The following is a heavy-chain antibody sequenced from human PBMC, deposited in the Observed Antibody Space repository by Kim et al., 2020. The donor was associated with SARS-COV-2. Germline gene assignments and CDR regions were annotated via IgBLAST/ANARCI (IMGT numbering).Heavy chain of an antibody. D-gene: IGHD3-10*01. CDR1: GYTFTSYG. CDR3: ARDRNGSGSYPWNYYYYGMDV. Sequence: ASVKVSCKASGYTFTSYGISWVRQAPGQGLEWMGWISAYNGNTNYAQKLQGRVTMTTDTSTSTAYMELRSLRSDDTAVYYCARDRNGSGSYPWNYYYYGMDVWGQGTTVTVSS. CDR2: ISAYNGNT. J-gene: IGHJ6*02. V-gene: IGHV1-18*01.